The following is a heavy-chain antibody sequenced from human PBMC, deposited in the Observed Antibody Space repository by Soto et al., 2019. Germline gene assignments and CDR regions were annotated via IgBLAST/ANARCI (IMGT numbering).Heavy chain of an antibody. D-gene: IGHD2-8*01. CDR3: ARASIMAPYWYFDL. V-gene: IGHV3-30*03. CDR2: ISYDGSNK. Sequence: QVQLVESGGGVVQPGRSLRLSCAASGFTFSSYGMHWVRQAPGKGLEWVAVISYDGSNKYYADSVKGRFTISRDNSKNTLYLQMNSLRAEDTAVYYCARASIMAPYWYFDLWGRGTLVTVSS. CDR1: GFTFSSYG. J-gene: IGHJ2*01.